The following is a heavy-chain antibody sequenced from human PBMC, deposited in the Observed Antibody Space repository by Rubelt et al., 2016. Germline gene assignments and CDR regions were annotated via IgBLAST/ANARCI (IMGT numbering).Heavy chain of an antibody. J-gene: IGHJ5*02. D-gene: IGHD5-18*01. CDR1: GYTFTSYA. CDR2: IIPILGIA. V-gene: IGHV1-69*04. Sequence: QVQLVQSGAEVKKPGASVKVSCKASGYTFTSYAMHWVRQAPGQRLEWMGRIIPILGIANYAQKFQGRVTMTADKSTSTAYMELSSLRSEDTAVYYCARVGTAMVTTWGQGTLVTVSS. CDR3: ARVGTAMVTT.